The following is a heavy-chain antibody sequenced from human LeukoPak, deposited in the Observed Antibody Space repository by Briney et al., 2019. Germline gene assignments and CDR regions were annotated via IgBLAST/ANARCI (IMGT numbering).Heavy chain of an antibody. CDR1: GGSISSSSYY. J-gene: IGHJ4*02. V-gene: IGHV4-39*07. D-gene: IGHD3-10*01. CDR2: VYYSGST. CDR3: ARTVWFGELQL. Sequence: SETLSLTCTVSGGSISSSSYYWVWLRQSPGKGLEWIGYVYYSGSTYYNPSLKSRVTISVDTSKNQFSLKLSSVTAADTAVYYCARTVWFGELQLWGQGTLVTVSS.